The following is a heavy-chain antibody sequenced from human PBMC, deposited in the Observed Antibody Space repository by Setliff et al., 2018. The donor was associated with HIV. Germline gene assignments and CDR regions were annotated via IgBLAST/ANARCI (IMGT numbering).Heavy chain of an antibody. V-gene: IGHV4-34*01. CDR3: ARRRDGYNSAPWRNDY. J-gene: IGHJ4*02. CDR2: INHRGST. D-gene: IGHD5-12*01. Sequence: GSLRLSCAASGFSFRSYAVSWVRQSPGKGLEWIGEINHRGSTNYNPSLKSRVTISVDTSKKQFSLKLRSVTAADTAVYYCARRRDGYNSAPWRNDYWGQGTLVTVSS. CDR1: GFSFRSYA.